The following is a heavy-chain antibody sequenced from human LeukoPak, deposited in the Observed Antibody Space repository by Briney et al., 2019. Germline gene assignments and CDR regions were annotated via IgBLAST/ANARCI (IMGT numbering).Heavy chain of an antibody. V-gene: IGHV4-59*11. CDR3: GRDALVGYFSYYYIDV. D-gene: IGHD2-15*01. CDR2: IPNSGST. Sequence: SETLSLTCTVSDGPIRSHYWTWIRQSPLKGLDWIGDIPNSGSTKYNPSLKSRVTISIDTSKSQFSLRLTSVTAADTAVYYCGRDALVGYFSYYYIDVWGKGTTVTVSS. J-gene: IGHJ6*03. CDR1: DGPIRSHY.